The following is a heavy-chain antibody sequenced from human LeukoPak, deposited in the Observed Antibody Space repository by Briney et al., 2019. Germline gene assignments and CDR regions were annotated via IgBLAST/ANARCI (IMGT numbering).Heavy chain of an antibody. CDR3: AKEVGATMLDY. J-gene: IGHJ4*02. D-gene: IGHD1-26*01. V-gene: IGHV3-23*01. CDR1: GFTYSSYG. Sequence: GGSLRLSYAASGFTYSSYGMSWVRQAPGKGLEWVSVIGGSGYITYYAESVKGRFTISRDNSKNTLFLQMNSLRAEDTAVYYCAKEVGATMLDYWGQGTLVTVSS. CDR2: IGGSGYIT.